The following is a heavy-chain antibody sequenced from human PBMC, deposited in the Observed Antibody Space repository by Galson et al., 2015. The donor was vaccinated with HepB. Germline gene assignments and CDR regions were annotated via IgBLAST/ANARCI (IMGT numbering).Heavy chain of an antibody. D-gene: IGHD3-16*01. Sequence: SLRLSCAASGFTFSSYAMHWVRQAPGKGLEWVAVISYDGSNKYYADSVKGRFTISRDNSKNTLYLQMNSLTADDTAVYYCAKDFGGPEDSWGQGTLVTVSS. J-gene: IGHJ4*02. V-gene: IGHV3-30-3*01. CDR3: AKDFGGPEDS. CDR1: GFTFSSYA. CDR2: ISYDGSNK.